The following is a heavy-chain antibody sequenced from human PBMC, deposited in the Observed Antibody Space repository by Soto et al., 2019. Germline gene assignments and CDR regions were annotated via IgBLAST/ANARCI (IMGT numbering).Heavy chain of an antibody. Sequence: ASVKVSCKASGYSFSNFDINWLRLASGQVAQGWGGMKANTRNTCYSPRFQGKFTMTWDTSLSTAYMEMNNLMSDDTAVYYCARGNRYNYAGFDVWG. D-gene: IGHD3-16*01. CDR2: MKANTRNT. CDR1: GYSFSNFD. J-gene: IGHJ6*02. CDR3: ARGNRYNYAGFDV. V-gene: IGHV1-8*02.